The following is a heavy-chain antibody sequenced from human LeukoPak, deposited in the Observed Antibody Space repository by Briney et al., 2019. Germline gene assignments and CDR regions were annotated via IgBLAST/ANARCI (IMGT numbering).Heavy chain of an antibody. V-gene: IGHV3-23*01. CDR1: GFTFSIYG. CDR2: ISGSGGST. J-gene: IGHJ6*03. CDR3: AKGESYYYYMDV. Sequence: GGSLRLSCAASGFTFSIYGINWVRQAPGKGLEWVSGISGSGGSTYYADSVKGRFTISRDTSKSTLYLQMNSLRVEDTAVYYCAKGESYYYYMDVWGKGTTVTVSS.